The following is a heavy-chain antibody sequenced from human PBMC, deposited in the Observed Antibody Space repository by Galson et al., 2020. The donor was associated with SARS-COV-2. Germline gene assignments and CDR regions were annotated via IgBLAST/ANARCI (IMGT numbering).Heavy chain of an antibody. CDR3: ARDAAGYMDV. V-gene: IGHV3-30*04. D-gene: IGHD2-15*01. Sequence: QLGESLKISCAASGFTFSSYAMYWVRQAPGKGLEWVAVISYDGSNKYYADSVKGRFTISRDNSKNTLYLQMNSLRAEDTAVYYCARDAAGYMDVWGKGTTVTVSS. J-gene: IGHJ6*03. CDR1: GFTFSSYA. CDR2: ISYDGSNK.